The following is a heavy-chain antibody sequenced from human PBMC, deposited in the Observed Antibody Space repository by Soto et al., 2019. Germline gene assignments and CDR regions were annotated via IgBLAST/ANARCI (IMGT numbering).Heavy chain of an antibody. D-gene: IGHD6-19*01. CDR2: IIPIFGTA. V-gene: IGHV1-69*13. CDR1: GGTFSSYA. Sequence: ASVKVSCKASGGTFSSYAISWVRQAPGQGLEWMGGIIPIFGTANYAQKFQGRVTITADESTSTAYMELSSLRSEDTAVYYCARVGVYSSGWYYFDYWGQGTLVTVSS. J-gene: IGHJ4*02. CDR3: ARVGVYSSGWYYFDY.